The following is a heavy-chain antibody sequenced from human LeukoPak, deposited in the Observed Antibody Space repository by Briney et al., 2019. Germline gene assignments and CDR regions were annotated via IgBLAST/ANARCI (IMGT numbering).Heavy chain of an antibody. D-gene: IGHD3-3*01. CDR2: MNPNSGNT. CDR3: ARGQRITIFGVVIENWFDP. J-gene: IGHJ5*02. Sequence: ASVKVSCKASGYTFTSYDINWVRQATGQGLEWMGWMNPNSGNTGYAQKFQGRVTITRNTSISTAYVELSSLRSEDTAVYYCARGQRITIFGVVIENWFDPWGQGTLVTVSS. V-gene: IGHV1-8*03. CDR1: GYTFTSYD.